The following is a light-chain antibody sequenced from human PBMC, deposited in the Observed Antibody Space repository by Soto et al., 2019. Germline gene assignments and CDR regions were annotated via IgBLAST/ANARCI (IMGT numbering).Light chain of an antibody. CDR2: DAS. CDR1: QSVSSF. J-gene: IGKJ4*01. CDR3: QQRSNWPLT. V-gene: IGKV3-11*01. Sequence: EIVLTQSPATLSLSPGEIVTLSCRASQSVSSFLAWFQHKPGQAPRLLIYDASNRATGIPARFSGSGSGTDFTLTISSLEPEDFAVYYCQQRSNWPLTFGGGTKVDIK.